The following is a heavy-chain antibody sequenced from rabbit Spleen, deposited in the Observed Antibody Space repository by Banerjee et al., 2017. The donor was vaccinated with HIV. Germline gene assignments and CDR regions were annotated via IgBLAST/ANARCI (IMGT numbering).Heavy chain of an antibody. J-gene: IGHJ4*01. CDR2: INIGTGKS. D-gene: IGHD1-1*01. CDR1: GFTISNNYW. V-gene: IGHV1S45*01. CDR3: ARDLVAVIGWNFNL. Sequence: QEQLEESGGGLVKPEGSLTLTCKASGFTISNNYWMNWVRQAPGKGLEWIACINIGTGKSVDASWANGPFIMSRTSSATVTLQMTSLTAADTATYFCARDLVAVIGWNFNLWGPGSLVTVS.